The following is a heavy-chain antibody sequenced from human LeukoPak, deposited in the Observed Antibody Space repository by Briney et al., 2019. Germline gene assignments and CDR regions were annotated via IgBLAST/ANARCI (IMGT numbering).Heavy chain of an antibody. CDR3: ARDELWTVVEPALDY. CDR2: IKQDGSEK. CDR1: GFTFNNHW. J-gene: IGHJ4*02. D-gene: IGHD2-2*01. Sequence: GGSLRLSCAASGFTFNNHWMCWVRQAPGKCLEWVANIKQDGSEKFYVDSVKGRFTISRDHATNSLYLQMNSLRAEATPVYYCARDELWTVVEPALDYWGQGTLVTVSS. V-gene: IGHV3-7*01.